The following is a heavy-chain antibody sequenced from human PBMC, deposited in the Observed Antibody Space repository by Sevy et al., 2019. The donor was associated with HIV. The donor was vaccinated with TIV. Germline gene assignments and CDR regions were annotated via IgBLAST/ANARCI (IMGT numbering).Heavy chain of an antibody. V-gene: IGHV3-15*01. Sequence: GGSLRLSCTASGFTFTNAWMSWVRQAPGKGLEGVGRIKSKTDGGTTDYAAPVKGRFTISRDDSKNTLYLQMNSLKTEDTAVYSCTTDGGGTSGGINWFDPWGQGTLVTVSS. CDR1: GFTFTNAW. D-gene: IGHD2-15*01. J-gene: IGHJ5*02. CDR2: IKSKTDGGTT. CDR3: TTDGGGTSGGINWFDP.